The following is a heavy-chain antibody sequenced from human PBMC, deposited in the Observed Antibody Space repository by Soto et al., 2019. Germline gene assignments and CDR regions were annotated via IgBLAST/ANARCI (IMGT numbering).Heavy chain of an antibody. Sequence: QLQLHESGSGLVKPSQTLSLTCTVSGASITFGGYSWSWIRPTPGKDLEWIGYINHLETTFYNPSFESRLTLSIDRAKNQFSLKLHSMSAADRAVYFCARGGGSDSFDYWGQGILVTVSS. CDR3: ARGGGSDSFDY. J-gene: IGHJ4*02. V-gene: IGHV4-30-2*01. D-gene: IGHD1-26*01. CDR1: GASITFGGYS. CDR2: INHLETT.